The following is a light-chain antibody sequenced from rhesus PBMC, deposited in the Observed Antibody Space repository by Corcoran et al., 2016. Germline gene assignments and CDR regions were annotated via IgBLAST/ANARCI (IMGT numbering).Light chain of an antibody. V-gene: IGKV3-24*01. CDR1: QSVSSS. J-gene: IGKJ1*01. CDR3: LQHSSWPRT. CDR2: GAS. Sequence: EIVMTQSPATLSLSPGERATLSCRASQSVSSSLGWYQQKPGQAPRLLIYGASRRATGIPDRFSGSGSGTDFTLTISSREPEDVAVYYCLQHSSWPRTFGQGTKVEIK.